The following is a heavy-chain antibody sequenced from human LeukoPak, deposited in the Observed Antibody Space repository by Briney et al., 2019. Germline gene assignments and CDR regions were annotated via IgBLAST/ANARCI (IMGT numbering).Heavy chain of an antibody. Sequence: PGGSLRLSCAASGFTVSSNYMSWVRQAPGKGLEWVSVIYSGGSTYYADSVKGRFTISRDNSKNTLYLQMNSLRAEDTAVYYCARLMTQAMLRGVLENNFDYWGQGTLVTVSS. CDR2: IYSGGST. CDR1: GFTVSSNY. D-gene: IGHD3-10*01. J-gene: IGHJ4*02. V-gene: IGHV3-53*01. CDR3: ARLMTQAMLRGVLENNFDY.